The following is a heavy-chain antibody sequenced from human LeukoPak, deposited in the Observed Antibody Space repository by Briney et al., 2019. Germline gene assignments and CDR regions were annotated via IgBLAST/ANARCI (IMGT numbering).Heavy chain of an antibody. V-gene: IGHV3-23*01. CDR3: AKAGRGGAITMVRGVKGDYYYMDV. J-gene: IGHJ6*03. Sequence: GGSLRLSCAASGFTFSNYGMSWVRQAPGKGLEWVSAISGRGGRTYYADSVKGRFTISGDNSKNTLYQQMTSLRAEDTAVYYCAKAGRGGAITMVRGVKGDYYYMDVWGKGTTVTISS. CDR2: ISGRGGRT. D-gene: IGHD3-10*01. CDR1: GFTFSNYG.